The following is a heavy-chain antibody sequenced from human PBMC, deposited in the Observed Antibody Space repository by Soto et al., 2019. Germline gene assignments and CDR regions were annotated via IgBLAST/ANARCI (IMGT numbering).Heavy chain of an antibody. CDR2: ISAYNGNT. V-gene: IGHV1-18*04. CDR3: ARDMYYGGPGYFDY. CDR1: GYTFTSYG. J-gene: IGHJ4*02. D-gene: IGHD4-17*01. Sequence: ASVKVSCKASGYTFTSYGISWVRQAPGQGLEWMGWISAYNGNTNYAQKLQGRVTTTTDTSTSTAYMELRSLRSDDTAVYYCARDMYYGGPGYFDYWGQGTLVTVSS.